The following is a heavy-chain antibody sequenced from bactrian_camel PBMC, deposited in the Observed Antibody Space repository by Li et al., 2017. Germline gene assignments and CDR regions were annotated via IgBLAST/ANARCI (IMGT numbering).Heavy chain of an antibody. Sequence: HVQLVESGGGLVQPGGSLRLSCAASGYTYCMYEMSWYRQAPGKEREFVSAIDEDGSTTYADSVKGRFTISQDNAKNTVYLQMNTLKSEDTAVYYCVRRLLNSDLSFGYWGQGTQVTVS. V-gene: IGHV3S53*01. D-gene: IGHD4*01. CDR1: GYTYCMYE. J-gene: IGHJ6*01. CDR2: IDEDGST. CDR3: VRRLLNSDLSFGY.